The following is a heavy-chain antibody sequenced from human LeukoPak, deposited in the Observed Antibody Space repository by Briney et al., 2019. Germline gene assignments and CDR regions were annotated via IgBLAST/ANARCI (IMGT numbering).Heavy chain of an antibody. CDR1: GYTFTSYG. CDR2: ISAYNGNT. J-gene: IGHJ4*02. D-gene: IGHD4-23*01. Sequence: GASVKVSRKASGYTFTSYGISWVRQAPRQGLEWMGWISAYNGNTNYAQKLQGRVTMTTDTSTSTAYMELRSLRSDDTAVYYCARVVVDYGGNSIDYWGQGTLVTVSS. V-gene: IGHV1-18*01. CDR3: ARVVVDYGGNSIDY.